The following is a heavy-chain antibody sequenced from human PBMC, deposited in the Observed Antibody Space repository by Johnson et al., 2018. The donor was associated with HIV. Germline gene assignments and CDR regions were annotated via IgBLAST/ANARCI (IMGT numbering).Heavy chain of an antibody. J-gene: IGHJ3*02. CDR3: ATTRWSDTDPFDI. CDR1: GFSVSSNY. Sequence: VQLVESGGGLVQPGGSLRLSCAASGFSVSSNYMTWVRQAPGKGLEWVSGTAIYYADSVRGRFTISRDNAKNSLYLQMNSLRAEDTAVYYCATTRWSDTDPFDIWGQGTMVTVSS. V-gene: IGHV3-69-1*01. D-gene: IGHD3-3*01. CDR2: GTAI.